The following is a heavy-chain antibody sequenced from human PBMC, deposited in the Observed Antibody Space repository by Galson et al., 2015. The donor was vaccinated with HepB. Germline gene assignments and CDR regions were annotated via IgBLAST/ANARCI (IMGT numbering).Heavy chain of an antibody. Sequence: PVKVSCKASGYTFTSYYMHWVRQAPGQGLEWMGIINPSGGSTSYAQKFQGRVTMTRDTSTSTVYMELSSLRSEDTAVYYCARVARGYSGYDRNWFDPWGQGTLVTVSS. V-gene: IGHV1-46*01. CDR2: INPSGGST. J-gene: IGHJ5*02. D-gene: IGHD5-12*01. CDR1: GYTFTSYY. CDR3: ARVARGYSGYDRNWFDP.